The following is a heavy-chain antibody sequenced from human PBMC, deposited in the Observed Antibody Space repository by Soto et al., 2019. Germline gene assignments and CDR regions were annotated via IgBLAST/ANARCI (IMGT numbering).Heavy chain of an antibody. CDR2: IIPLFSTA. J-gene: IGHJ6*02. D-gene: IGHD5-18*01. V-gene: IGHV1-69*01. CDR1: GGTFSNYA. Sequence: QVQLVQSGAEVRKPGSSVKVSCKASGGTFSNYALSWVRQAPGQGLEWMGGIIPLFSTANYAQKFQGTATVIADETTSTAYMELRSLGSEHTAGYYCPGARVDTDMFILDYFNRHYGMDVWGQGPRVTVAS. CDR3: PGARVDTDMFILDYFNRHYGMDV.